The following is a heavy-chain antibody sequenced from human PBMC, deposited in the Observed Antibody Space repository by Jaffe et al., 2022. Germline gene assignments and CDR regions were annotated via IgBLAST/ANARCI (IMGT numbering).Heavy chain of an antibody. CDR3: ATDLRITMVRGVIPGGEPPADDAFDI. CDR2: VDPEDGET. D-gene: IGHD3-10*01. CDR1: GYTFTDYY. Sequence: EVQLVQSGAEVKKPGATVKISCKVSGYTFTDYYMHWVQQAPGKGLEWMGLVDPEDGETIYAEKFQGRVTITADTSTDTAYMELSSLRSEDTAVYYCATDLRITMVRGVIPGGEPPADDAFDIWGQGTMVTVSS. J-gene: IGHJ3*02. V-gene: IGHV1-69-2*01.